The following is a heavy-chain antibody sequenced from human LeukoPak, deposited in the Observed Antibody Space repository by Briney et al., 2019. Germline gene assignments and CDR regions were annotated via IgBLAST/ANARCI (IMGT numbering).Heavy chain of an antibody. CDR2: ISWNSGNI. CDR1: GFTSKKYA. CDR3: AKIGTYSSSSGYIDS. D-gene: IGHD6-6*01. V-gene: IGHV3-9*02. Sequence: GGSLRLSCAAPGFTSKKYAMCLGRQAPGKGLGWGSGISWNSGNIGYADSVKGRFTLSRDNAKNYLFLQMNSLRAEDTALYYCAKIGTYSSSSGYIDSWGQGTLVTVSS. J-gene: IGHJ4*02.